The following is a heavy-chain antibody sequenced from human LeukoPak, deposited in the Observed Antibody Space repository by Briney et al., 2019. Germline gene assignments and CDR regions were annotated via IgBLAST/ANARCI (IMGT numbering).Heavy chain of an antibody. D-gene: IGHD3-22*01. V-gene: IGHV3-30-3*01. CDR3: ASVAYYDSSGYYDY. J-gene: IGHJ4*02. Sequence: GGSLRLSCAASGFTFSSYAMHWVRQAPGKGLEWVAVISYDGSNKYYADSVKGRFTISRDNSKHTLYLQMNSLRAEDTAVYYCASVAYYDSSGYYDYWGQGTLVTVSS. CDR2: ISYDGSNK. CDR1: GFTFSSYA.